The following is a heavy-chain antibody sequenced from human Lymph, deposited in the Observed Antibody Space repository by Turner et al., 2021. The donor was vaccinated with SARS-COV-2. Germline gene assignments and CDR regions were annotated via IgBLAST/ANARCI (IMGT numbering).Heavy chain of an antibody. D-gene: IGHD3-10*01. Sequence: QVQLVESGGGVVLPGRSLRLSCASSGFTFSGYGMHWVRQEPGKGLEWVAVISYDGNNEHCADSVKGRFTISRDNSKNTLYLQMNRLRPDDTAVYYCAKDLSAGDYYYYYGMDVWGQGTTVTVSS. CDR2: ISYDGNNE. CDR1: GFTFSGYG. CDR3: AKDLSAGDYYYYYGMDV. V-gene: IGHV3-30*18. J-gene: IGHJ6*02.